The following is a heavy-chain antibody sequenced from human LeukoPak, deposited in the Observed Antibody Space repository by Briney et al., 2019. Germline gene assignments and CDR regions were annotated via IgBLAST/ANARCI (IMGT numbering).Heavy chain of an antibody. CDR1: GDSFSSNSVS. D-gene: IGHD1-7*01. J-gene: IGHJ5*02. V-gene: IGHV6-1*01. CDR3: AREARYNSNYDWFDP. CDR2: TYYRSKLFN. Sequence: SQTLSLTCALSGDSFSSNSVSWSWVRQSPSRGLEWLGRTYYRSKLFNDFAVSVNSLIIINPDTSKNQFSLRLSSVTPEDTAIYYCAREARYNSNYDWFDPWGQGTLVTVSS.